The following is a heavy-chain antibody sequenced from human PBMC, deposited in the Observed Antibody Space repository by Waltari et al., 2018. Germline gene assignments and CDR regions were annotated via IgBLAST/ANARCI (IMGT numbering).Heavy chain of an antibody. D-gene: IGHD3-10*01. CDR3: ASSGYYGSGSYAY. CDR2: IYYSGST. J-gene: IGHJ4*02. CDR1: GGSISSYY. Sequence: QVQLQESGPGLVKPSETLSLTCTVPGGSISSYYWSWIRQPPGKGLEWSGYIYYSGSTNYNPSLKSRVTISVDTSKNQFSLKLSSVTAADTAVYYCASSGYYGSGSYAYWGQGTLVTVSS. V-gene: IGHV4-59*01.